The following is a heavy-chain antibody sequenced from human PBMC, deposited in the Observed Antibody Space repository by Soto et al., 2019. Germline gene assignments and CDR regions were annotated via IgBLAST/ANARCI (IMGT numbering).Heavy chain of an antibody. Sequence: APALKISCKPSRYSFTNIWIGWVRQLPGKGLEWMGIIYPADSDTISSPSFQSPVTISAAKSISTAYLQWTSLKASDTAMYYCARPPYSSTSCYFVLWGRGTLVTVSS. CDR2: IYPADSDT. D-gene: IGHD6-19*01. CDR3: ARPPYSSTSCYFVL. V-gene: IGHV5-51*01. J-gene: IGHJ2*01. CDR1: RYSFTNIW.